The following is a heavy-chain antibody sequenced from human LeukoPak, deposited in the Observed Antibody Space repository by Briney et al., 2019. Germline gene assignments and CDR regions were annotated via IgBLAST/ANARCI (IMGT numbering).Heavy chain of an antibody. CDR3: AKDQGLLWFGELCGWFDP. CDR2: IRFDGSNK. V-gene: IGHV3-30*02. Sequence: GGSLRLSCAASGFTFSNYGVHWVRQAPGKGLEWVSFIRFDGSNKYYADSVKGRFTISRDSSKNTLYLQMNSLRAEDTAVYYCAKDQGLLWFGELCGWFDPWGQGTLVTVSS. CDR1: GFTFSNYG. D-gene: IGHD3-10*01. J-gene: IGHJ5*02.